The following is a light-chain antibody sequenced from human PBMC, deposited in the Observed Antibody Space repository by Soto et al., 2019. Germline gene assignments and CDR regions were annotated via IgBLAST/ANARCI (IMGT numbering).Light chain of an antibody. J-gene: IGKJ1*01. Sequence: EIVLTQSPGTLSLSPGERVTLSCRASQSLSSGYLAWYQQKFGQAPRLLIYDASRRATGIPERFSGSGSGTDFTLTINRLEPEDFAVYYCQQYGSSPTFGLGTKLDIK. CDR3: QQYGSSPT. CDR1: QSLSSGY. CDR2: DAS. V-gene: IGKV3-20*01.